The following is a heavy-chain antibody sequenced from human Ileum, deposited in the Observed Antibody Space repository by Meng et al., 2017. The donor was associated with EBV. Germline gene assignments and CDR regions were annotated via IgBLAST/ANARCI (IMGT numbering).Heavy chain of an antibody. CDR1: GGSISDYY. CDR3: AKGGQWEPLDS. D-gene: IGHD1-26*01. J-gene: IGHJ4*02. CDR2: FYQGTT. V-gene: IGHV4-59*01. Sequence: QVQLREPGPGLVKPSGTLSLTFDVSGGSISDYYWSWIRQSPLKGLEWIGFFYQGTTNYNPSLKSRVTISADTSKKQFFLKLTSLTVADTAVYYCAKGGQWEPLDSWGQGILVTVSS.